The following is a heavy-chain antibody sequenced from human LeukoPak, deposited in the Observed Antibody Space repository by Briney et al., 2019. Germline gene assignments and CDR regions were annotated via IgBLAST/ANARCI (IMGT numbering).Heavy chain of an antibody. CDR1: GYTFTSHY. Sequence: ASVKVSCTASGYTFTSHYMQWVRLAPGQGLEWMGIINPSGGGTRYAQKFQGRVTMTRDTSTSTVYMELSSLRSEDTAVYYCAREGSGSLPHLDHWGQGTLVTVSS. J-gene: IGHJ4*02. CDR3: AREGSGSLPHLDH. CDR2: INPSGGGT. V-gene: IGHV1-46*01. D-gene: IGHD3-10*01.